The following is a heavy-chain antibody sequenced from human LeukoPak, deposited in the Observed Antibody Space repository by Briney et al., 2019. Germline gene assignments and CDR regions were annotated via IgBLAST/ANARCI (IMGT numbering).Heavy chain of an antibody. CDR2: ISGSGGGT. D-gene: IGHD3-10*01. V-gene: IGHV3-23*01. Sequence: GSLRLSCAASGFTFSSYAMSWVRQAPGKGLEWVSAISGSGGGTYYADSVKGRFTISRDNSKNTLYLQMNSLRAEDTAVYYCAKGRYGSGSLCDYWGQGTLVTVSS. CDR1: GFTFSSYA. CDR3: AKGRYGSGSLCDY. J-gene: IGHJ4*02.